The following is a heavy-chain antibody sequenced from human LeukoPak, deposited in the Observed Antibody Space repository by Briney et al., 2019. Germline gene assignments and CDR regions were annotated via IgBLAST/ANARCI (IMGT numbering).Heavy chain of an antibody. CDR3: ARDLDSSSWDYYFDY. D-gene: IGHD6-13*01. Sequence: GGSLRLSCAASDFSVGSNYMTWVRQAPGKGLEWVSLIYSVGTTFYADSVKGRFTISRDNSKNTLYVQMNSLRAEDTAVYYCARDLDSSSWDYYFDYWGQGTLVTVSS. CDR2: IYSVGTT. CDR1: DFSVGSNY. J-gene: IGHJ4*02. V-gene: IGHV3-66*01.